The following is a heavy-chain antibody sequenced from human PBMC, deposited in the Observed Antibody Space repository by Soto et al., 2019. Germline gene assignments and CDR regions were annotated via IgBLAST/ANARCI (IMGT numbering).Heavy chain of an antibody. CDR1: GYTFTSYG. CDR2: ISAYNGNT. D-gene: IGHD1-7*01. CDR3: ARGPYNWNYGGSHYHFDY. Sequence: QVQLVQSGAEVKKPGASVKVSCKASGYTFTSYGISWVRQAPGQGLEWMGWISAYNGNTNYAQKLQGRVTMTTDTSTSTAYMELRSLRSDDTAVYYCARGPYNWNYGGSHYHFDYWGQGTLVTVSS. V-gene: IGHV1-18*04. J-gene: IGHJ4*02.